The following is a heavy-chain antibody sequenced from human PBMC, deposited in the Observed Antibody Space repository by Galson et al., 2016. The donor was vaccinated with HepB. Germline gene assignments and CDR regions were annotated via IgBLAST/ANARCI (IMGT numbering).Heavy chain of an antibody. D-gene: IGHD6-19*01. Sequence: SLRLSCAASGFTFDDYAMHWVRQPPGKGLEWVSGISWNGVKMVYADSVKGRFTISRDNAKNSLYLQMNTLRAEDTALYFCAKIHHLNGHRSEQWLLRGAFDMWGQGTMVTVSS. CDR2: ISWNGVKM. CDR3: AKIHHLNGHRSEQWLLRGAFDM. CDR1: GFTFDDYA. J-gene: IGHJ3*02. V-gene: IGHV3-9*01.